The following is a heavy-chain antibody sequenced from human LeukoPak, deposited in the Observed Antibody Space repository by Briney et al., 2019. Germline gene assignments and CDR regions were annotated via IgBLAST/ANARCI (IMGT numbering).Heavy chain of an antibody. CDR3: ARQDCGGGGFSRPNYYFDS. Sequence: SETLSLTCTVSGLSISNCTYYSGWIRQAPGKGLEWIGSIYYSGSTYYDLSLKSRITISVDTSKNQFSLQLRSVTAADTAVYYCARQDCGGGGFSRPNYYFDSWGQGTLVTVSS. V-gene: IGHV4-39*01. D-gene: IGHD2-21*02. CDR1: GLSISNCTYY. J-gene: IGHJ4*02. CDR2: IYYSGST.